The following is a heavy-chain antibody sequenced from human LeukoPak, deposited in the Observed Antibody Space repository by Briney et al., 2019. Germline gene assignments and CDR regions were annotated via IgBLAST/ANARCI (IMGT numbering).Heavy chain of an antibody. V-gene: IGHV3-21*01. D-gene: IGHD1-26*01. Sequence: GGSLRLSCAASGFIFSSYSMNWVRQAPGRGLEWVSSISSTSTYIYYADSLKGRFTISRDNANNSLYLQMNSLRAEDTAVYYCARIDVGATGFDYWGQGTLVTVSS. CDR1: GFIFSSYS. J-gene: IGHJ4*02. CDR3: ARIDVGATGFDY. CDR2: ISSTSTYI.